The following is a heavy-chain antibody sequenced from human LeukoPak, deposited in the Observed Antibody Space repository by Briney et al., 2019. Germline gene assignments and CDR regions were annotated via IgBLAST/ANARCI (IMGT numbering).Heavy chain of an antibody. Sequence: ASVKVSCKASGGTFSSYAISWVRQAPGQGLEWMGGIIPIFGTANYAQKFQGRVTITADESTSTAYMELSSLRSEDTAVYYCASAFGRYFDWDGDWFDPWGQGTLVTVSS. CDR2: IIPIFGTA. V-gene: IGHV1-69*13. CDR3: ASAFGRYFDWDGDWFDP. CDR1: GGTFSSYA. J-gene: IGHJ5*02. D-gene: IGHD3-9*01.